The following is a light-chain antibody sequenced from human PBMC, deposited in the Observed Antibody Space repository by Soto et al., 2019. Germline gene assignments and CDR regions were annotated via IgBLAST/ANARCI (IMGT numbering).Light chain of an antibody. CDR1: QTVRNNY. V-gene: IGKV3-20*01. CDR3: QQFSSYPRT. CDR2: YAS. Sequence: EFVLTQSPGTLSLSPGERATLSCRASQTVRNNYLAWYQQKPGQAPRLLIHYASSRATCSPDRFSGGGSGTDFTLTISRLEPEDFAVYYCQQFSSYPRTFGGGTKVDIK. J-gene: IGKJ4*01.